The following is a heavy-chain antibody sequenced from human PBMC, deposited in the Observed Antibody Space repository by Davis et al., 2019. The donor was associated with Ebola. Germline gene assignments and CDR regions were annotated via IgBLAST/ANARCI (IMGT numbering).Heavy chain of an antibody. CDR1: GYTYTSYA. J-gene: IGHJ5*02. V-gene: IGHV7-4-1*02. D-gene: IGHD6-13*01. Sequence: AASVKVSCKASGYTYTSYAMNWVRQAPGQGLEWMGWINTNTGNPTYAQGFTGRFVFSLDTSVSTAYLQISSLKAEDTAVYYCARDRALYSSSWSDNWGQGTLVTVYS. CDR3: ARDRALYSSSWSDN. CDR2: INTNTGNP.